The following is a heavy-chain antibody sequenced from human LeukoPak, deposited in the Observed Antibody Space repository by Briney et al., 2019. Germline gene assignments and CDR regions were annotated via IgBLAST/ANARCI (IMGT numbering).Heavy chain of an antibody. J-gene: IGHJ4*02. V-gene: IGHV4-39*01. D-gene: IGHD3-22*01. CDR2: IYYSGST. CDR3: ARRKWLLPDFDY. Sequence: PSETLSLTCTVSGGSISSSSYYWGWIRQPPGKGLEWIGSIYYSGSTYYNPSLKSRVTISVDTSKNQFSLKLSSVTAADTAVYYCARRKWLLPDFDYWGQGTLVTVSS. CDR1: GGSISSSSYY.